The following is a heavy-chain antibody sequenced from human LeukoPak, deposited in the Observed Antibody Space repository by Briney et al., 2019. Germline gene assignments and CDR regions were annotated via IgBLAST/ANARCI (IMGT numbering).Heavy chain of an antibody. V-gene: IGHV3-7*03. J-gene: IGHJ4*02. CDR2: IKQDGSEK. CDR3: ASGLELDY. Sequence: GGSLRLSCVASGFPFSSYWMTWVRQAPGKGLEWVANIKQDGSEKNYVDSVKGRFTISRDNAKNSLYLQMNSLRAEDTAVYYCASGLELDYWGQGTLVTVSS. CDR1: GFPFSSYW.